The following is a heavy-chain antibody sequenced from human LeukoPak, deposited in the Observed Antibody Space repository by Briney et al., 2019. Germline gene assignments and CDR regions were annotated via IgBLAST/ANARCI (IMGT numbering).Heavy chain of an antibody. CDR2: IYTSGST. J-gene: IGHJ6*03. CDR1: GGSISSYY. CDR3: ARENVDIVTTTLPKYYYHYYMDV. V-gene: IGHV4-4*07. Sequence: SETLSLTCTVSGGSISSYYWSWIRQPAGKGLEWIGRIYTSGSTNYNPSLKSRVTMSVDTSKNQFSLKLSSVTAADTAVYYCARENVDIVTTTLPKYYYHYYMDVWGKGTTVTVSS. D-gene: IGHD5-12*01.